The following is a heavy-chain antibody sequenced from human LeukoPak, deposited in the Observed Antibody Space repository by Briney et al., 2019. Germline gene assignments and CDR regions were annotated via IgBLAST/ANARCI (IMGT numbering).Heavy chain of an antibody. CDR3: AKKAGCSSTSCYHFDY. V-gene: IGHV3-23*01. CDR2: ISGSGGST. D-gene: IGHD2-2*01. Sequence: GGSLRLSCAASGFTFSSYAMSWVRRAPGKGLEWVSAISGSGGSTYYADSVKGRFTISRDNSKNTLYLQMNSLRAEDTAVYYCAKKAGCSSTSCYHFDYWGQGTLVTVSS. CDR1: GFTFSSYA. J-gene: IGHJ4*02.